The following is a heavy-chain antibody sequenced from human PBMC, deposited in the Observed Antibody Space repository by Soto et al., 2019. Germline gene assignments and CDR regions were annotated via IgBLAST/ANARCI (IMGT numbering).Heavy chain of an antibody. Sequence: EVQLLESGGGLVQPGGSLRLSCAASGFTFSSYAMSWVRQAPGKGLEWVSAISGSGGSTYYADSVKGRFTISRDNSKNTLYLQMNSLRAEDTAVYYCAKDWEDIVVVVAASFDYWGQGTLVTVSS. V-gene: IGHV3-23*01. CDR1: GFTFSSYA. CDR3: AKDWEDIVVVVAASFDY. J-gene: IGHJ4*02. D-gene: IGHD2-15*01. CDR2: ISGSGGST.